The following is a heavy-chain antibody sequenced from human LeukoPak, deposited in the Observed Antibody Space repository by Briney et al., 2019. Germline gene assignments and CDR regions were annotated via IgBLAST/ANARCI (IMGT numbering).Heavy chain of an antibody. Sequence: GGSLRLSCAASGFTFSSYSMNWVRQAPGKGLEWVSSISSSSSYIYYADSVKGRFTISRDNAKNSLYLQMNSLRAEDTAAYYCARDCLAGYNYFDYWGQGTLVTVSS. V-gene: IGHV3-21*01. J-gene: IGHJ4*02. D-gene: IGHD1-1*01. CDR1: GFTFSSYS. CDR3: ARDCLAGYNYFDY. CDR2: ISSSSSYI.